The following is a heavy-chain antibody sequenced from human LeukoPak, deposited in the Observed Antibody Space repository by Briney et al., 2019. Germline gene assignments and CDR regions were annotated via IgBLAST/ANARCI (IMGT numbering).Heavy chain of an antibody. CDR3: ARLTLGGYYGAHKYRGYAFDI. D-gene: IGHD3-10*01. CDR1: GFTFSNYW. J-gene: IGHJ3*02. CDR2: IKQDGSDK. Sequence: GGSLRLSCAASGFTFSNYWMTWVRQAPGKELEWVASIKQDGSDKYYVDSVKGRCTISRDNAKKSLYLQMNSLRAEDTAVYYCARLTLGGYYGAHKYRGYAFDIWGQGTMVTVSS. V-gene: IGHV3-7*01.